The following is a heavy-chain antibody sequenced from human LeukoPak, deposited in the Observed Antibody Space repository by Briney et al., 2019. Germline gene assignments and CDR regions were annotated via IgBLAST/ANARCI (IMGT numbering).Heavy chain of an antibody. V-gene: IGHV3-21*01. CDR1: GFTFSSYS. J-gene: IGHJ5*02. CDR3: ARDHRLLPWFDP. D-gene: IGHD5-18*01. Sequence: GGSLRLSCAASGFTFSSYSMNWVRQAPGKGLEWFSSISSSSIYIYYADSVKGRFTISRDNAKNSLYLQMNSLRAEDTAVYYCARDHRLLPWFDPWGQGTLVTVSS. CDR2: ISSSSIYI.